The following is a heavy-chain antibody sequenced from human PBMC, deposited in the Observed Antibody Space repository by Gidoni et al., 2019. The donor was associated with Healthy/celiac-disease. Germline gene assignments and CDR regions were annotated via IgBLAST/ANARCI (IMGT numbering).Heavy chain of an antibody. D-gene: IGHD3-10*01. CDR3: ARDSGVWFGELSN. CDR1: GFTFSSYG. V-gene: IGHV3-33*08. J-gene: IGHJ4*02. CDR2: IWYDGSNK. Sequence: QVQLVASGGGVVQPGRSLMLSCADSGFTFSSYGMPWVRQAPGKGLEWVAVIWYDGSNKYYADCVKGRFTISRDNSKNTLYLQMNSLRAEDTAVYYCARDSGVWFGELSNWGQGTLVTVSS.